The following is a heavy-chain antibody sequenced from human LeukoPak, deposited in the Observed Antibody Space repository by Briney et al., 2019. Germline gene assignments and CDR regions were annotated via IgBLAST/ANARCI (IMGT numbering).Heavy chain of an antibody. Sequence: GGSLRLSCAASGFTFGTFWMSWVRQAPGKGLEWVTVVSNSGTTTYYADSVKGRFTISRDNSKNTLYLQMNSLTSEDTAIYFCAREGLGPTFSAWFDPWGQGTLVTVSS. CDR1: GFTFGTFW. D-gene: IGHD1-26*01. CDR3: AREGLGPTFSAWFDP. CDR2: VSNSGTTT. J-gene: IGHJ5*02. V-gene: IGHV3-30*03.